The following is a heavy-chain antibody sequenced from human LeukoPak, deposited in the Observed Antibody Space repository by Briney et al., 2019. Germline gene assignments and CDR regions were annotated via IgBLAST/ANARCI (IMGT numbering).Heavy chain of an antibody. V-gene: IGHV4-39*01. Sequence: SETLSLTCSVSGDSISTPSYYWGWIRQSPGKGLEWIGEINHSGSTNYNPSLKSRVTISVDTSKNQFSLKLSSVTAADTAVYYCARHVNFDWLFNNWFDPWGQGTLVTVSS. J-gene: IGHJ5*02. D-gene: IGHD3-9*01. CDR2: INHSGST. CDR1: GDSISTPSYY. CDR3: ARHVNFDWLFNNWFDP.